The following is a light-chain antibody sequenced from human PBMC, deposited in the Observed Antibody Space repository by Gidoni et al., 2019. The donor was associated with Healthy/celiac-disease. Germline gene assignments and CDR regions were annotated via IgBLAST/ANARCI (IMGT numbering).Light chain of an antibody. CDR3: QQRSNWPRT. CDR1: QRVSSY. J-gene: IGKJ2*01. CDR2: DAS. Sequence: EIVLTQSPATLFLSPGERATLSCRASQRVSSYLAWYQQKPGQAPRLLIYDASNTATGIPARFSGSGSGTDFTLTISSLEPEDFAVYYCQQRSNWPRTFGQGTKLEIK. V-gene: IGKV3-11*01.